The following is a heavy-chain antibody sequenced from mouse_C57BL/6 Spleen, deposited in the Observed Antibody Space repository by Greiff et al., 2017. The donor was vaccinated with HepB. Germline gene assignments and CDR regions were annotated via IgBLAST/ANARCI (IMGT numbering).Heavy chain of an antibody. CDR3: ARVYYDYDGIFDY. CDR2: INYDGSST. CDR1: GFTFSDYY. Sequence: EVHLVESEGGLVQPGSSMKLSCTASGFTFSDYYMAWVRQVPEKGLEWVANINYDGSSTYYLDSLKSRFIISRDNAKNILYLQMSSLKSEDTATYYCARVYYDYDGIFDYWGQGTTLTVSA. D-gene: IGHD2-4*01. V-gene: IGHV5-16*01. J-gene: IGHJ2*01.